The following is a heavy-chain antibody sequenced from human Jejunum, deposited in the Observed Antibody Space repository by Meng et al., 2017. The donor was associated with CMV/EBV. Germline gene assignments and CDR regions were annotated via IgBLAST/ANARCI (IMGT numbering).Heavy chain of an antibody. CDR3: ATKEGYGSGDNCYYHGMDV. V-gene: IGHV1-69*17. J-gene: IGHJ6*02. CDR1: TFV. Sequence: TFVSSWVRHAPGQGLEWMGGIGPMYNMVTGAQNFQGRLTITTDRPRGTVYMELSSLRSEDTAVYYCATKEGYGSGDNCYYHGMDVWGQGTTVTVSS. CDR2: IGPMYNMV. D-gene: IGHD2-15*01.